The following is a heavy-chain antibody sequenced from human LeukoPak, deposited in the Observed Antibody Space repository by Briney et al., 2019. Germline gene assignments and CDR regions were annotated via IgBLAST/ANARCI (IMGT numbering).Heavy chain of an antibody. D-gene: IGHD4-17*01. V-gene: IGHV3-48*01. CDR1: GFTFSTYS. J-gene: IGHJ3*02. Sequence: PGGSLRLSCAASGFTFSTYSMNWVRPAPGKGLDWVSYISSSSSNMYYADSVKGRFTTTRDNAKNSLYMQMNNLRAEDTAVYYCVRNDGDNAFDIWGRGTKVTVSS. CDR2: ISSSSSNM. CDR3: VRNDGDNAFDI.